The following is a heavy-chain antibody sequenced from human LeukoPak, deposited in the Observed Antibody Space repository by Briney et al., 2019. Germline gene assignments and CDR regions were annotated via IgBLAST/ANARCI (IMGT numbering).Heavy chain of an antibody. CDR1: GGTFSSYA. CDR2: IIPIFGTA. CDR3: AKDRGGLGLRAYYFDY. J-gene: IGHJ4*02. Sequence: SVKVSCKASGGTFSSYAISWVRQAPGQGLEWMGGIIPIFGTANYAQKFQGRVTITTDESTSTAYMELSSLRSEDTAVYYCAKDRGGLGLRAYYFDYWGQGTLVTVSS. D-gene: IGHD2-15*01. V-gene: IGHV1-69*05.